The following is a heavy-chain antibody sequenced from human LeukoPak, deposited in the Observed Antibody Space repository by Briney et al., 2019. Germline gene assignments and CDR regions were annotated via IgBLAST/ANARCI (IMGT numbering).Heavy chain of an antibody. D-gene: IGHD3-22*01. J-gene: IGHJ4*02. CDR3: ARDGYYYDSSGYYPFWY. CDR2: ISAYNGNT. V-gene: IGHV1-18*01. CDR1: GYTFTSYG. Sequence: ASVKVFCKASGYTFTSYGISWVRQAPGQGLEWMGWISAYNGNTNYAQKLQGRVTMTTDTSTSTAYMELRSLRSDDTAVYYCARDGYYYDSSGYYPFWYWGQGTLVTVSS.